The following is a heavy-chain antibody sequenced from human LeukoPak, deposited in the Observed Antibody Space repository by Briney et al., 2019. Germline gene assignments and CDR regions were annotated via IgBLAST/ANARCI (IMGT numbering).Heavy chain of an antibody. CDR3: ASQLSPDIGYFDY. CDR1: GGSISSGGYS. D-gene: IGHD2/OR15-2a*01. J-gene: IGHJ4*02. CDR2: IYHSGST. Sequence: SETLSLTCAVSGGSISSGGYSWSWIRQPPGKGLEWIGYIYHSGSTYYNPSLKSRVTISVDRSKNQFSLKLSSVTAADTAVYYCASQLSPDIGYFDYWGQGTLVTVSS. V-gene: IGHV4-30-2*01.